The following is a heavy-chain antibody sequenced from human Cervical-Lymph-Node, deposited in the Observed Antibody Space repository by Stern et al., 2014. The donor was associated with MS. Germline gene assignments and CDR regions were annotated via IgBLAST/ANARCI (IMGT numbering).Heavy chain of an antibody. J-gene: IGHJ4*02. V-gene: IGHV4-4*02. Sequence: QVQLQESGPGLVKPSGTLSLTCAVSGGSISSSKWWSWVRQPPGKGMDVMGETYHSESHNNNPSRKSRVPISLDKSKNQFSLKLSSVTAADTAVYYCASSPNSGYDLWGQGTLVTVSS. CDR2: TYHSESH. D-gene: IGHD5-12*01. CDR1: GGSISSSKW. CDR3: ASSPNSGYDL.